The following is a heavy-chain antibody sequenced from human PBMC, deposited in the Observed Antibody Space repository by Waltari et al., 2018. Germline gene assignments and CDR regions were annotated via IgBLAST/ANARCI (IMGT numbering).Heavy chain of an antibody. J-gene: IGHJ4*02. D-gene: IGHD3-16*01. CDR1: GFTFHHRW. CDR2: VKRDGTTT. CDR3: VRAFGDYVSPVLAF. Sequence: VQLVESGVGLAQPGGSLRLTCPTSGFTFHHRWMNWVRHGPGKGLMWVSRVKRDGTTTYYADSVRGRFTMSRDNAKNTVYLQMTSLRVDDTAVYFCVRAFGDYVSPVLAFWGQGVMVSVSS. V-gene: IGHV3-74*01.